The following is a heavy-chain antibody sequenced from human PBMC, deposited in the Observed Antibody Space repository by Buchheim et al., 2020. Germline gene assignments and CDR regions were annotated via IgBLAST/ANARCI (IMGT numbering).Heavy chain of an antibody. D-gene: IGHD3-9*01. V-gene: IGHV3-66*01. CDR3: ARDLTNYYYGMDV. CDR1: GFTFSSYS. CDR2: IYSGGST. Sequence: EVQLVESGGGLVQPGGSLRLSCAASGFTFSSYSMNWVRQAPGKGLEWVSVIYSGGSTYYADSVKGRFTISRDNSKNTLYLQMNSLRAEDTAVYYCARDLTNYYYGMDVWGQGTT. J-gene: IGHJ6*02.